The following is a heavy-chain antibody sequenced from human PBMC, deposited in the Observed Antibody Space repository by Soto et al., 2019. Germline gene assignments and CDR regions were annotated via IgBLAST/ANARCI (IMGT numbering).Heavy chain of an antibody. V-gene: IGHV1-18*01. CDR1: GYTFTSYG. CDR3: ARSLSPGYCSSTSCYPSVY. D-gene: IGHD2-2*01. J-gene: IGHJ4*02. CDR2: ISAYNGNT. Sequence: ASVKVSFKASGYTFTSYGISWVRQAPGQGLEWMGWISAYNGNTNYAQKLQGRVTMTTDTSTSTAYMELRSLRSDDTAVYYCARSLSPGYCSSTSCYPSVYWGQGTLVTVSS.